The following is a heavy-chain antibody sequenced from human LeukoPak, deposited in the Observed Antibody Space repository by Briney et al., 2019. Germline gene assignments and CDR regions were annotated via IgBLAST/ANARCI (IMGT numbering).Heavy chain of an antibody. CDR3: ARCIAAAGKSYYYYYGMDV. J-gene: IGHJ6*02. Sequence: GGSLRLSCAASGFTFSSYSMNWVRQAPGKGLEWVSSISSSSSYIYYADSVKGRFTISRDNAKNSLYLQMNSLRAEDTAVYYCARCIAAAGKSYYYYYGMDVWGQGTTVTVSS. V-gene: IGHV3-21*01. CDR2: ISSSSSYI. CDR1: GFTFSSYS. D-gene: IGHD6-13*01.